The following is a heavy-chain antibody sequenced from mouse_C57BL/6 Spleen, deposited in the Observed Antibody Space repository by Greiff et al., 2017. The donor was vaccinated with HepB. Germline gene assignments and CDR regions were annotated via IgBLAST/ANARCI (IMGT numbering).Heavy chain of an antibody. CDR3: ANKSGLLGSYAMDY. D-gene: IGHD4-1*01. Sequence: DVHLVESGGGLVKPGGSLKLSCAASGFTFSDYGMHWVRQAPEKGLEWVAYISSGSSTIYYADTVKGRFTISRDNAKNTLFLQMTSLRSEDTAMYYCANKSGLLGSYAMDYWGQGTSVTVSS. CDR2: ISSGSSTI. J-gene: IGHJ4*01. CDR1: GFTFSDYG. V-gene: IGHV5-17*01.